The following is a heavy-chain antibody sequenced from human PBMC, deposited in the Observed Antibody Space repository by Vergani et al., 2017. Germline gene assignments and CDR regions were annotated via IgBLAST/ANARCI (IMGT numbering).Heavy chain of an antibody. CDR3: ASDDCSSTSCHLDY. J-gene: IGHJ4*02. V-gene: IGHV3-11*01. CDR1: GFTFSDYY. D-gene: IGHD2-2*01. CDR2: ISSSGSTI. Sequence: QVQLVESGGGLVKPGGSLRLSCAASGFTFSDYYMSWIRQAPGKGLEWVSYISSSGSTIYYADSVKGRFTISRDNAKKALYLRMNSLRAEDTAVYYCASDDCSSTSCHLDYWGQGTLVTVSS.